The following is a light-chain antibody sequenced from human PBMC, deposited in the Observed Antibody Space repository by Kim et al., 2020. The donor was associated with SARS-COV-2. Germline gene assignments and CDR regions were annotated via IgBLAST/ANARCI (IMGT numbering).Light chain of an antibody. J-gene: IGLJ2*01. CDR2: SNN. V-gene: IGLV1-44*01. CDR1: SSNIGSNA. Sequence: QSVLTQPPSASGTPGQRVTISCSGSSSNIGSNAVNWYQQFPGTAPQLLIYSNNQRPSGVPDRFSGSKSGTSASLAISGLQSVDEADYYCATWDDSLNGAVFGGGTQRTVL. CDR3: ATWDDSLNGAV.